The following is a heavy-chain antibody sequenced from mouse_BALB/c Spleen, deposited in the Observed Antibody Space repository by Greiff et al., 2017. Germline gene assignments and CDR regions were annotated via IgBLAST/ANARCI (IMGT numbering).Heavy chain of an antibody. CDR2: ISSGGSYT. V-gene: IGHV5-6*01. J-gene: IGHJ2*01. CDR1: GFTFSSYG. CDR3: ARHVDGFLDY. D-gene: IGHD2-3*01. Sequence: EVMLVESGGDLVKPGGSLKLSCAASGFTFSSYGMSWVRQTPDKRLEWVATISSGGSYTYYPDSVKGRFTISRDNAKNTLYLQMSSLKSEDTAMYYGARHVDGFLDYWGQGTTLTVSS.